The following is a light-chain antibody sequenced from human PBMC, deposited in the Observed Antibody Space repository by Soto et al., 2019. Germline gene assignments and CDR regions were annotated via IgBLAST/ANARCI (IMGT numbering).Light chain of an antibody. J-gene: IGKJ1*01. V-gene: IGKV3-20*01. Sequence: EIVLTQSPGTLSLSPGERATLSCRASQSVSSSYLAWYQQKPGQAPRLLIYGASSRATGIPDRFSGSGFGTDFTLTISTLEPEDLAVYYCQQYGSSLWTFGQGTKVEIK. CDR2: GAS. CDR3: QQYGSSLWT. CDR1: QSVSSSY.